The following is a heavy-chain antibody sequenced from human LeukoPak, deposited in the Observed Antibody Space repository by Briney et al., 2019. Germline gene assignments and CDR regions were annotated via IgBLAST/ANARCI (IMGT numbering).Heavy chain of an antibody. CDR2: INPNSGGT. CDR1: GYTFTGYY. J-gene: IGHJ4*02. V-gene: IGHV1-2*06. CDR3: AIYYARRDFDY. D-gene: IGHD2-2*01. Sequence: ASVKVSCKASGYTFTGYYMHLVRQAPGQGLEWMGRINPNSGGTNYAQKFQGRVTMTRDTSISTAYMELSRLRSDDTAVYYCAIYYARRDFDYWGQGTLVTVSS.